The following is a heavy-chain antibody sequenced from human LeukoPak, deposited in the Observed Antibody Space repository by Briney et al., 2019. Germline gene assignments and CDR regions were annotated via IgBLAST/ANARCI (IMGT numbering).Heavy chain of an antibody. V-gene: IGHV3-23*01. CDR1: GFTFSSYA. J-gene: IGHJ3*02. CDR2: ISGSGGST. CDR3: AKDLYVSGSFPDAFDI. Sequence: GGSLRLSCAASGFTFSSYAMSWVRQAPGKGLEWVSAISGSGGSTYYADSVKGRFTISRDNSKNTLYLQMNSLRAEDTAVYYCAKDLYVSGSFPDAFDIWGQGTMVTVSS. D-gene: IGHD1-26*01.